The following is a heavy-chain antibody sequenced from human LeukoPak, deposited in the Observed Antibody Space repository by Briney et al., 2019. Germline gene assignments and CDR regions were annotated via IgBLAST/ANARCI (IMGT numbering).Heavy chain of an antibody. J-gene: IGHJ4*02. CDR3: SIFEITLIVVLNS. V-gene: IGHV3-30*02. Sequence: GGSLRLSCAASGFTFSSSGMHWVRQAPGKGLEWVASIDYDGRNAFYADSVKGRFTISRDNSKNTLYLQMNSLRPEDTAIYYCSIFEITLIVVLNSWGQGTLVTVSS. D-gene: IGHD3-22*01. CDR2: IDYDGRNA. CDR1: GFTFSSSG.